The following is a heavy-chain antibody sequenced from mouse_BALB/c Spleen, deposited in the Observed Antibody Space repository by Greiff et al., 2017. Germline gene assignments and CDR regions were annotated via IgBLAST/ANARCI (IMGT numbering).Heavy chain of an antibody. CDR3: ANSGTDVYFDY. Sequence: VQLQESGAELVRPGTSVKISCKASGYTFTNYWLGWVKQRPGHGLEWIGDIYPGGGYTNYNEKFKGKATLTADTSSSTAYMQLSSLTSEDSAVYFCANSGTDVYFDYWGQGTTLTVSS. CDR1: GYTFTNYW. CDR2: IYPGGGYT. V-gene: IGHV1-63*02. D-gene: IGHD4-1*01. J-gene: IGHJ2*01.